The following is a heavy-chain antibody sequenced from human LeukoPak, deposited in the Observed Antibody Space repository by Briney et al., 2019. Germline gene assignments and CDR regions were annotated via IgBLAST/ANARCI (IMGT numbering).Heavy chain of an antibody. CDR1: GGSISSSGYY. D-gene: IGHD2-2*01. Sequence: PSETLSLTCTVSGGSISSSGYYWGWIRQPPGKGLEWIASIYYSGNTYYNPSLKSRVTISVDTSKNQFSLKLNSVTAADTAVYYCARVDIAVVPSTNFDFWGQGTLVTVSS. CDR3: ARVDIAVVPSTNFDF. J-gene: IGHJ4*02. V-gene: IGHV4-39*07. CDR2: IYYSGNT.